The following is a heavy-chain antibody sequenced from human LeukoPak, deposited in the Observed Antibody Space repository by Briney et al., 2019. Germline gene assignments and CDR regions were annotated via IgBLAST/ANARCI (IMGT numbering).Heavy chain of an antibody. CDR3: ARGNDSPYDHTFDY. Sequence: GGSLRLSCAASGLALGNYWMNWVRQAPGKGLEWVANMNQDGSEKNYVDSVKGRFTISRDNTKSSLFLQMDSLRAEDTAFYYCARGNDSPYDHTFDYWGQGALVTVSS. D-gene: IGHD1-1*01. CDR1: GLALGNYW. V-gene: IGHV3-7*03. J-gene: IGHJ4*02. CDR2: MNQDGSEK.